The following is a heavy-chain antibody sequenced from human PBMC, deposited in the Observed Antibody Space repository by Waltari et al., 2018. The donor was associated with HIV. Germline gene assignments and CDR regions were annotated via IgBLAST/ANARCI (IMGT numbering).Heavy chain of an antibody. J-gene: IGHJ4*02. V-gene: IGHV3-7*01. CDR3: AREALYDSSGYYFDY. CDR1: GFTFNTYW. D-gene: IGHD3-22*01. Sequence: EVQLVESGGGLVQPGGSLRLPCAAPGFTFNTYWMTWVRQAPGKGLEWVANIKQDESEKYYVDSLKGRFTISRDNAKNSLFLQMNSLRVEDTAVYYCAREALYDSSGYYFDYWGQGTLVTVSS. CDR2: IKQDESEK.